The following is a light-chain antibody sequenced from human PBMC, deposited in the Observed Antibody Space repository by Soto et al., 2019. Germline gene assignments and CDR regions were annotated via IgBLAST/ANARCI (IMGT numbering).Light chain of an antibody. CDR3: QQANSFPLT. V-gene: IGKV3-20*01. CDR1: QTVSSDY. CDR2: AAS. Sequence: EIVLTQSPGTLSLSPGERATLSCRASQTVSSDYLAWYQQKPGQAPRLLIYAASSLQSGVPSRFSGSGSGTDFTLTISSLQPEDFATYYCQQANSFPLTFGGGTKVEIK. J-gene: IGKJ4*01.